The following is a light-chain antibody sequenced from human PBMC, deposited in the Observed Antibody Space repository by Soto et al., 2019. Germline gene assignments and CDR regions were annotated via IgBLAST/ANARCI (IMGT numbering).Light chain of an antibody. V-gene: IGKV3-20*01. CDR3: QQYNNWPPWT. J-gene: IGKJ1*01. Sequence: EIVLTQSPGTLSLSPGERATLSCRASQSVSNNYLAWYQQKPGQAPRLLIYGASTRATGIPARFSGSGSGTDFTLTISRLEPEDFAVYYCQQYNNWPPWTFGQGTKVDI. CDR2: GAS. CDR1: QSVSNNY.